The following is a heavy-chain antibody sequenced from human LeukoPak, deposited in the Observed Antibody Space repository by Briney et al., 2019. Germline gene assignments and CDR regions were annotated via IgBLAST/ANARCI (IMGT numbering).Heavy chain of an antibody. CDR3: ARSTEGTYYFGY. Sequence: SETLSLTCAVYGGSFSGYYWSWIRQPPGKGLEWIGEINHSGSTNYNPSLKSRVTISVDTSKNQLSLKLSSVTAADTAVYYCARSTEGTYYFGYCGQGTLVTVSS. CDR2: INHSGST. D-gene: IGHD1-1*01. J-gene: IGHJ4*02. CDR1: GGSFSGYY. V-gene: IGHV4-34*01.